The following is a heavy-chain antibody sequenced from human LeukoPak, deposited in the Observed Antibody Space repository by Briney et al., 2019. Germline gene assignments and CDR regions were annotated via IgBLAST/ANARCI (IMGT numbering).Heavy chain of an antibody. V-gene: IGHV3-7*01. CDR3: ARTGSSVHFDY. Sequence: GGSLRLSCAASGFTFSSYWMSSVRQAPGKGLEWVANIKQDGSEKYYVDSVKGRFTISRDNAKNSLYLQMNSLRAEDTAVYYCARTGSSVHFDYWGQGTLVTVSS. D-gene: IGHD2-15*01. CDR1: GFTFSSYW. J-gene: IGHJ4*02. CDR2: IKQDGSEK.